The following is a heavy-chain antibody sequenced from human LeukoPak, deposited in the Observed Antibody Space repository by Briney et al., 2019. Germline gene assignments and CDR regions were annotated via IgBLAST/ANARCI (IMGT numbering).Heavy chain of an antibody. CDR1: GFTFSSYS. CDR3: ARDGGYYYDSSGYYPENY. Sequence: PGGSLRLSCAASGFTFSSYSMNWVRQAPGKGLEWVSSISSSSSYIYYADSVKCRFTISRDNAKNSLYLQMNSLRAEDTAVYYCARDGGYYYDSSGYYPENYWGQGTLVTVSS. J-gene: IGHJ4*02. CDR2: ISSSSSYI. D-gene: IGHD3-22*01. V-gene: IGHV3-21*01.